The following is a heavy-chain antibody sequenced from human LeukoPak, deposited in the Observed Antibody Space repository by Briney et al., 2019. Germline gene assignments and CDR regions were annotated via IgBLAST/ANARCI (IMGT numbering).Heavy chain of an antibody. V-gene: IGHV4-39*01. J-gene: IGHJ4*02. CDR1: GGSVSSSSYY. Sequence: PSETLSLTCTVSGGSVSSSSYYWGWIRQPPGKGLEWIGSIYCSGSTYYNPSLKSRVTISVDTSKNQFSLKLSSVTAADTAVYYCVNSANYGDNSGYFDYWGQGTLVTVSS. CDR2: IYCSGST. D-gene: IGHD4-23*01. CDR3: VNSANYGDNSGYFDY.